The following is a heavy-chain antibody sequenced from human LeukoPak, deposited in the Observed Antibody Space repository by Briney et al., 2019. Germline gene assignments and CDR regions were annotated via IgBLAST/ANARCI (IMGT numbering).Heavy chain of an antibody. CDR3: ATDLIYYGNSGFNVHYFDY. CDR2: ISYDGSNK. CDR1: GFTFSSYG. J-gene: IGHJ4*02. V-gene: IGHV3-30*03. D-gene: IGHD3-22*01. Sequence: GRSLRLSCAASGFTFSSYGMHWVRQAPGKGLEWVAVISYDGSNKYYADSVKGRFTISRDNSKNMLYLQMNSLRAEDTAVYYCATDLIYYGNSGFNVHYFDYWGQGTLVTVSS.